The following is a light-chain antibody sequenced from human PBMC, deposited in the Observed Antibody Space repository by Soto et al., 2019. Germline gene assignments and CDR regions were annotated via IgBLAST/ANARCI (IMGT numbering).Light chain of an antibody. V-gene: IGKV1-8*01. CDR2: AAS. J-gene: IGKJ4*01. Sequence: AIRMTQSPSSLSASTGDRVTITCRASQGISSYLAWYQQKPGKAPKLLIYAASTLQSGVPSRFSGSGSGTDFTLTISCLQSEDFATYYCQQYYNCPRLTFGGGTKVDIK. CDR3: QQYYNCPRLT. CDR1: QGISSY.